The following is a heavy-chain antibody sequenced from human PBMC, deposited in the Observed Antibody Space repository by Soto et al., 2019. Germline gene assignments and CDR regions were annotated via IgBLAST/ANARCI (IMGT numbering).Heavy chain of an antibody. D-gene: IGHD2-2*02. CDR2: IIPIFGTA. J-gene: IGHJ4*02. Sequence: SVKVSCKASGGTFSSYAISWVRQAPGQGLEWMGGIIPIFGTANYAQKFQGRVTITADKSTSTAYMELSSLRSEDTAVYYCASQLPSLYCTGSTSCYTGXRPLDYWGQGTLVTVSS. CDR1: GGTFSSYA. V-gene: IGHV1-69*06. CDR3: ASQLPSLYCTGSTSCYTGXRPLDY.